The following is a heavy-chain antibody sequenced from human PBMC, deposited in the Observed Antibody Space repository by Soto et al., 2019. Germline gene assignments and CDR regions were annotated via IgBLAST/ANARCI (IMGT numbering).Heavy chain of an antibody. CDR2: IHYSGSI. J-gene: IGHJ6*02. Sequence: TSETLSLTCAVYGGSFSGYYWSWIRQPPGKGLEWIGYIHYSGSIIYNPSFKSRVTISVDTSKNQFSLQLSSVTAADTAVYFCAREDDGGDRDYYGLDVWGQGTTVTVSS. CDR1: GGSFSGYY. CDR3: AREDDGGDRDYYGLDV. D-gene: IGHD2-21*02. V-gene: IGHV4-34*09.